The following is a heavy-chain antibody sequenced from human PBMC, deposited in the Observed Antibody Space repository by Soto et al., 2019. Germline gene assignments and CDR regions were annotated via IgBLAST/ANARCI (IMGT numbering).Heavy chain of an antibody. CDR2: INAGNGNT. CDR1: GYTFTNYA. J-gene: IGHJ4*02. V-gene: IGHV1-3*01. D-gene: IGHD3-22*01. CDR3: ARLGPYYYDSSGYLDY. Sequence: ASVKVSCKASGYTFTNYAMHWVRQAPGQRLEWMGWINAGNGNTKYSQKFQGRVTITRDTSASTAYMELSSLRSEDTAVYYCARLGPYYYDSSGYLDYWGQGTLVTVSS.